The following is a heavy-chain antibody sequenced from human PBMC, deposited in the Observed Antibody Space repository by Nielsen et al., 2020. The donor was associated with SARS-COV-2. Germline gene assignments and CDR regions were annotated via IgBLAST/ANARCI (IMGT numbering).Heavy chain of an antibody. CDR2: IYTDGST. D-gene: IGHD3-3*01. CDR3: ARDPAIRYDFWSGYLGTDYYYYGMDV. J-gene: IGHJ6*02. Sequence: VRQAPGKGLDWVSVIYTDGSTSHADSVKGRFTISRDNSKNTLYLQMNSLRAEDTAVYYCARDPAIRYDFWSGYLGTDYYYYGMDVWGQGTTVTVSS. V-gene: IGHV3-66*01.